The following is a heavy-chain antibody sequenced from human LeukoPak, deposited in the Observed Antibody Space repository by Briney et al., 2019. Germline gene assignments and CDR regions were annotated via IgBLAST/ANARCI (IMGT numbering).Heavy chain of an antibody. CDR2: IDTTTNYI. CDR1: GFTFSSYG. Sequence: PGGSLRLSCAASGFTFSSYGINWVRQAPGKGLEWVSFIDTTTNYIYYADSVKGRFTISRDNAKSSVYLQMNSLRAEDTAVYYCARTGHDYSIGWAFDIWGQGTMVTVSS. V-gene: IGHV3-21*01. J-gene: IGHJ3*02. CDR3: ARTGHDYSIGWAFDI. D-gene: IGHD4-11*01.